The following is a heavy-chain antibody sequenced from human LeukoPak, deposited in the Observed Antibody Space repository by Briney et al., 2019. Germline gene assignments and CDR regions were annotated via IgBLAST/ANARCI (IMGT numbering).Heavy chain of an antibody. CDR3: ASARGVKFYGWFDP. Sequence: SETLSLTCTVSGGSISSYYWSWIRQPPGKGLEWIGYIYYSGSTNYNPSLKSRVTISADTSKNQFSLKLSSVTAADTAVYYCASARGVKFYGWFDPWGQGTLVTVSS. CDR2: IYYSGST. V-gene: IGHV4-59*01. D-gene: IGHD3-10*01. J-gene: IGHJ5*02. CDR1: GGSISSYY.